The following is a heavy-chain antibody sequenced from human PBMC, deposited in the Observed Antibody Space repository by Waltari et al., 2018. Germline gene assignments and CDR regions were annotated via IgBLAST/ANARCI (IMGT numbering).Heavy chain of an antibody. D-gene: IGHD2-21*01. J-gene: IGHJ4*02. CDR2: IYSGGIT. V-gene: IGHV3-23*03. CDR1: GFAFSSYA. Sequence: EVQLLESGGGLVQPGGSLRLSCAASGFAFSSYAMSWVRQAPGKGLEWVSGIYSGGITYYADSVNGRFTISRDNSKNTLYLQMNSLRAEDTAVYYCAKNSGGEVTPMGYWGQGTLVTVSS. CDR3: AKNSGGEVTPMGY.